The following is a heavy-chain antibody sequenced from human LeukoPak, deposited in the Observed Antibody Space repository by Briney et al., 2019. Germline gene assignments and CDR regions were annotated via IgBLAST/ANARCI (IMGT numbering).Heavy chain of an antibody. V-gene: IGHV3-11*04. Sequence: GGSLRLSGAASGFTFSDYYMSWIRQAPGKGLEWVSYISSSGSTIYYADSVKGRFTISRDNAKNSLYLQMNSLRAEDTAVYYCARDYDSSGYSDAFDIWGQGTVVTVSS. CDR3: ARDYDSSGYSDAFDI. CDR2: ISSSGSTI. J-gene: IGHJ3*02. CDR1: GFTFSDYY. D-gene: IGHD3-22*01.